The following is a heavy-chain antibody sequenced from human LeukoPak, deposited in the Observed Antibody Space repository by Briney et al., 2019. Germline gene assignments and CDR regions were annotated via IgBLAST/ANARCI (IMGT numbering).Heavy chain of an antibody. CDR1: GFTFSSYG. J-gene: IGHJ4*02. CDR3: ASEARIAVAGTLDY. Sequence: PGGSLRLSCEASGFTFSSYGMHWVRQAPGKGLEWVAVIWYDGSNKYYADSVKGRFTISRDNSKNTLYLQMDSLRAEDTAVYYCASEARIAVAGTLDYWGQGTLVTVSS. V-gene: IGHV3-33*01. D-gene: IGHD6-19*01. CDR2: IWYDGSNK.